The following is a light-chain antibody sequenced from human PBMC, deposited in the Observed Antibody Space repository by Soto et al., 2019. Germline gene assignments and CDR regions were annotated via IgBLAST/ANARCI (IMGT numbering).Light chain of an antibody. CDR3: QQSYGTPLT. Sequence: DIQMTQSPSTLSATAGDRVTITCRASQSISAWLAWYQQKPGKAPNLVISDVSSLERGVPSRFSGSGSGTDFTLTISSLLPEDFATYYCQQSYGTPLTFGGGTKVDIK. J-gene: IGKJ4*01. CDR2: DVS. V-gene: IGKV1-5*01. CDR1: QSISAW.